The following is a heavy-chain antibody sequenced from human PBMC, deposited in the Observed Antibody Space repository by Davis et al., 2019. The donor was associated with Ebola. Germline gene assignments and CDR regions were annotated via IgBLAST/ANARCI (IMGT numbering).Heavy chain of an antibody. D-gene: IGHD3-22*01. CDR3: ARAADSSGYFPHF. CDR2: ISYDGSNK. Sequence: GESLKISCAASGFTFSSYGMHWVRQAPGKGLEWVAVISYDGSNKYYADSVKGRFTISRDNSKNTLYLEMSSLRTEDTAVYYCARAADSSGYFPHFWGQGTLVIVSS. CDR1: GFTFSSYG. V-gene: IGHV3-30*03. J-gene: IGHJ4*02.